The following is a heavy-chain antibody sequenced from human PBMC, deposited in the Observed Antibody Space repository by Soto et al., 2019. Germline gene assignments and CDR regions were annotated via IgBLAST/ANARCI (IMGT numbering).Heavy chain of an antibody. CDR3: ATEGNSGLYYFDY. Sequence: WGSLGLSCAASGFTLSSYAIGWVRQAPGKGLAWVSIISGSGDSQYYADSVKGRFTISRANSRNTLYLQMNSLRAADSAKYYCATEGNSGLYYFDYWGPGTMVTVSS. D-gene: IGHD6-19*01. CDR2: ISGSGDSQ. J-gene: IGHJ4*02. CDR1: GFTLSSYA. V-gene: IGHV3-23*01.